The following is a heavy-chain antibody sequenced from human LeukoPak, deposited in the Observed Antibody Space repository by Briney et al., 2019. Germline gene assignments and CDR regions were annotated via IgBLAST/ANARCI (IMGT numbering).Heavy chain of an antibody. CDR2: IYYSGST. D-gene: IGHD1-7*01. Sequence: SQTLSLTCTVSGGSISSGGYSWSWIRQHPGKGLEWIGYIYYSGSTYYNPSLKSRFTISVDTSKNQFSLKLSSVTAADTAVYYCARESWNYGSYFDYWGQGTLVTVSS. CDR1: GGSISSGGYS. CDR3: ARESWNYGSYFDY. J-gene: IGHJ4*02. V-gene: IGHV4-31*03.